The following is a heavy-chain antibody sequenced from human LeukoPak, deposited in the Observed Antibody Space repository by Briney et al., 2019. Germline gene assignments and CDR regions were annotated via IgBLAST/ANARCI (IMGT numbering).Heavy chain of an antibody. Sequence: GGSLRLSCAASGFTFSSYWMHWVRQAPGKGLVWVSRINSDGSSTSYADSVKGRFTISRDNAKNTLYLQMNSLRTEDTAVYYCARFRPGGAYGSGPALDYWGQGTLVTVSS. CDR1: GFTFSSYW. D-gene: IGHD3-10*01. CDR2: INSDGSST. V-gene: IGHV3-74*01. CDR3: ARFRPGGAYGSGPALDY. J-gene: IGHJ4*02.